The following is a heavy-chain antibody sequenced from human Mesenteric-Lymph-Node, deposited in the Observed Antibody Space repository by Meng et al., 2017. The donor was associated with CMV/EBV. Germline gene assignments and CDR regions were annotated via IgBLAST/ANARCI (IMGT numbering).Heavy chain of an antibody. CDR1: ALTFSDAW. J-gene: IGHJ4*02. Sequence: GGSLRLSCAASALTFSDAWMSWVRQAPGKGLEWVGRIKSNVDGGTTEYAAPVKGRFTISRDDSKSTLYLQINSLKTEDAAVYYCATYTSRNSGYYDYWGQGTLVTVSS. D-gene: IGHD3-22*01. V-gene: IGHV3-15*01. CDR3: ATYTSRNSGYYDY. CDR2: IKSNVDGGTT.